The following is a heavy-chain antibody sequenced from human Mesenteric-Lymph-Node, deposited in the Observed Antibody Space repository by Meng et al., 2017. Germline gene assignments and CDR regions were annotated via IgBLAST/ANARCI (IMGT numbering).Heavy chain of an antibody. D-gene: IGHD3/OR15-3a*01. CDR1: GGTFSSYA. Sequence: SVKVSCKASGGTFSSYAISWVRQAPGQGLEWMGGIIPVFGTANYAQNFQGRVTITADESTSTAYMELSRLTSDDTAIYYCATNNEALWTGFDPWGQGTLVTVSS. J-gene: IGHJ5*02. CDR2: IIPVFGTA. CDR3: ATNNEALWTGFDP. V-gene: IGHV1-69*13.